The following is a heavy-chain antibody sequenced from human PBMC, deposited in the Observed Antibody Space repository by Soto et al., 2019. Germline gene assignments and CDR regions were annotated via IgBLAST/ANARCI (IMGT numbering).Heavy chain of an antibody. CDR2: ISYDGSNK. D-gene: IGHD3-22*01. J-gene: IGHJ4*02. Sequence: GGSLRLSCAASGFTFSSYGMHWVRQAPGKGLEWVAVISYDGSNKYYADSVKGRFTISRDNSKNTLYLQMNSLRAEDTAVYYCAKDLYYYDSSGYYDYWGQGT. CDR3: AKDLYYYDSSGYYDY. V-gene: IGHV3-30*18. CDR1: GFTFSSYG.